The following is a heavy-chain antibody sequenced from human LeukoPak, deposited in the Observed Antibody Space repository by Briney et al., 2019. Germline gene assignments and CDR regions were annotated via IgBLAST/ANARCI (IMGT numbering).Heavy chain of an antibody. CDR2: IKYDGSAK. V-gene: IGHV3-7*01. Sequence: GGSLRLSCAASGISFSGNWMGWVRQAPGEGLEWVAGIKYDGSAKYNADSVKGRFTISRDNAKNSLYLEMNSLTAEDTAVYYCAFSNAFKVWGQGTLVTVSS. CDR3: AFSNAFKV. CDR1: GISFSGNW. J-gene: IGHJ4*02. D-gene: IGHD2-8*01.